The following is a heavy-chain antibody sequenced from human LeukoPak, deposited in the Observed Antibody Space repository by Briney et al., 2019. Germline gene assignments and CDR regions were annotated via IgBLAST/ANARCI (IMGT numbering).Heavy chain of an antibody. D-gene: IGHD5-24*01. V-gene: IGHV1-69*02. CDR2: TIPILGIA. CDR3: ARAPKDGYNQRYFDY. CDR1: GGTFSSYT. Sequence: RWASVKVSCKASGGTFSSYTISWVRQAPGQGLEWMGRTIPILGIANYTQKFQGRVTITADKSTSTAYMELSSLRSEDTAVYYCARAPKDGYNQRYFDYWGQGTLVTVSS. J-gene: IGHJ4*02.